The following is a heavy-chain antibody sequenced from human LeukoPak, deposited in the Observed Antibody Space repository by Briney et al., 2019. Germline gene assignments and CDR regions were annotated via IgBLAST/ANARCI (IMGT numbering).Heavy chain of an antibody. CDR3: ARTLRSLAPAFYY. CDR2: INHSGST. Sequence: SETLSLTCAVYGGSFSGYYWSWIRQPPGKGLEWIGEINHSGSTNYNPSLKSRVTISVDTSKNQFSLKLSSVTAADTAVYYCARTLRSLAPAFYYLGQGTLVTVSS. CDR1: GGSFSGYY. J-gene: IGHJ4*02. D-gene: IGHD6-13*01. V-gene: IGHV4-34*01.